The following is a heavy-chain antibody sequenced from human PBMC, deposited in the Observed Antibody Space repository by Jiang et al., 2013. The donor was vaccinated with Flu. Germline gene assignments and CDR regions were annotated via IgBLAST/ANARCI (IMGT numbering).Heavy chain of an antibody. Sequence: GPGLVKPSETLSLTCTVSGGSISSSSYYWGWIRQPPGKGLEWIGSIYYSESTYYNPSLKSRVTISVDTSKNQFSLKLSSVTAADTAVYYCATDYRGGYHSYFDYWGPGNPGHRLL. D-gene: IGHD3-22*01. CDR2: IYYSEST. CDR1: GGSISSSSYY. J-gene: IGHJ4*02. CDR3: ATDYRGGYHSYFDY. V-gene: IGHV4-39*01.